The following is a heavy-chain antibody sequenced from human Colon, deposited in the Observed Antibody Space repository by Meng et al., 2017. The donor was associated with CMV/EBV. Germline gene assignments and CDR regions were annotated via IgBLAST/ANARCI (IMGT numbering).Heavy chain of an antibody. J-gene: IGHJ6*02. CDR2: IKSKIDGGTT. D-gene: IGHD6-13*01. CDR3: AAITAATVTLYGMDV. Sequence: GGSLRLSCTASGMTFSNAWMSWVRQAPGKGLEWIGRIKSKIDGGTTDYAAPVKGRFSLSRDDSKNTLYLQMNSLKTEDTAVYYCAAITAATVTLYGMDVWGLWTTVTVSS. V-gene: IGHV3-15*01. CDR1: GMTFSNAW.